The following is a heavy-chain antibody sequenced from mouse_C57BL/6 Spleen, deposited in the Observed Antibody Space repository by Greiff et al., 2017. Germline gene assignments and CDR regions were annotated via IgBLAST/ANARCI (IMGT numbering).Heavy chain of an antibody. CDR2: INPNNGGT. CDR1: GYTFTDYY. D-gene: IGHD1-1*01. J-gene: IGHJ2*01. CDR3: ARSPKYYGSSYYFDY. Sequence: EVQLQQSGPELVKPGASVKISCKASGYTFTDYYMNWVKQSHGKSLEWIGDINPNNGGTSYNQKFKGKATLTVDKSSSTAYMELRSLTSEDSAVYYCARSPKYYGSSYYFDYWGQGTTLTVSS. V-gene: IGHV1-26*01.